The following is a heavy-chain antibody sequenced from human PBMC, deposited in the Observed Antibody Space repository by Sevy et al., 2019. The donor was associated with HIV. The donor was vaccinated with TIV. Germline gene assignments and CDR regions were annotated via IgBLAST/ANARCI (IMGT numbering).Heavy chain of an antibody. CDR1: GFPVSSSY. CDR3: ARDKNTFYYGMDV. J-gene: IGHJ6*02. Sequence: GGSLRLSCAASGFPVSSSYMNWARQAPGKGLEWVSVLYSGSKTDYADSVKGRFTISRDNSKNTLYLQMNSLRAEDTAVYYCARDKNTFYYGMDVWGQGTTVTVSS. CDR2: LYSGSKT. D-gene: IGHD2-2*02. V-gene: IGHV3-53*01.